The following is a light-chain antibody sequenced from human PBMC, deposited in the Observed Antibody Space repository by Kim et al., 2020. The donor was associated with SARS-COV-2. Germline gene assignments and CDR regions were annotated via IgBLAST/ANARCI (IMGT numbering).Light chain of an antibody. CDR1: SSDVGAYNY. J-gene: IGLJ1*01. CDR2: EVY. CDR3: SSFGGRHYV. V-gene: IGLV2-8*01. Sequence: SALTQPPSASGSPGQSVTISCTGTSSDVGAYNYVSWYQQHPGKVPRLMIYEVYRRPSGVPDRFSGSKSGNTASLTVSGLQAEDEAEYYCSSFGGRHYVFGTGTKVTVL.